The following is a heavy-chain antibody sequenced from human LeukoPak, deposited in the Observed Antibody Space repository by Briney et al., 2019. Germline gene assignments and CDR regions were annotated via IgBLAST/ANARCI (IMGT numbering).Heavy chain of an antibody. V-gene: IGHV4-38-2*01. J-gene: IGHJ3*02. Sequence: SETLCLTCDVSGSSVNSDQYWGWMRHSPGAGLEWIGSVHQTGSPYYNPSLGSRVSLSIDSTKNSFSLRLTSVTAADTAVYYCAMLRLGELSLLANAYDIWGQGTMVIVSS. CDR2: VHQTGSP. D-gene: IGHD3-16*02. CDR1: GSSVNSDQY. CDR3: AMLRLGELSLLANAYDI.